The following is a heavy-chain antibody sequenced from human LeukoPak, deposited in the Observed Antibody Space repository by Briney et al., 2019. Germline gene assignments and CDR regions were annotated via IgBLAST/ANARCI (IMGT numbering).Heavy chain of an antibody. D-gene: IGHD6-13*01. J-gene: IGHJ3*01. CDR1: GGTFSSYA. CDR2: IIPILGIA. CDR3: ARNLNSSSWPFR. V-gene: IGHV1-69*04. Sequence: GSSVKVSCKASGGTFSSYAISWVRQAPGQGLERMGRIIPILGIANYAQKFQGRVTITADKSTSTAYMELSSLRSEDTAVYYCARNLNSSSWPFRWGQGTMVTVSS.